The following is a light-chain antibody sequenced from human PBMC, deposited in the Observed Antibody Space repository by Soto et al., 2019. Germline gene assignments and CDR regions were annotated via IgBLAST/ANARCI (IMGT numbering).Light chain of an antibody. CDR2: QTS. CDR3: QQYNSYSRT. Sequence: DIQMTQSPSTLSASVGDRVTITCRASHSMSSWLAWYQQKPGKAPKLLIYQTSSLESGVPSRFSGSGSGTEFTLTISSLQPDDFATYYCQQYNSYSRTFGQGTKVEIK. J-gene: IGKJ1*01. V-gene: IGKV1-5*03. CDR1: HSMSSW.